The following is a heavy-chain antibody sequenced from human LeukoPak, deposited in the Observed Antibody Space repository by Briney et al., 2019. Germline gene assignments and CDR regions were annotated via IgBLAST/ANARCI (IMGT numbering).Heavy chain of an antibody. CDR2: IISTGSTT. V-gene: IGHV3-48*01. D-gene: IGHD2-2*01. CDR1: GFTFSSYS. CDR3: ATGFWGYCSRNSCPVDN. J-gene: IGHJ4*02. Sequence: GGSLRLSCAASGFTFSSYSMNWVRQAPGKGLEWISYIISTGSTTYYADSVKGRFTISRDNANNSLSQQMSSLRAEDTAVYYCATGFWGYCSRNSCPVDNWGQGTLVTVAS.